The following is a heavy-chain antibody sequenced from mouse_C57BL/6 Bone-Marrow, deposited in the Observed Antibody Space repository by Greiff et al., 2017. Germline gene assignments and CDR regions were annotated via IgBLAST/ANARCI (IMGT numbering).Heavy chain of an antibody. D-gene: IGHD2-3*01. Sequence: QVQLQQPGAELVRPGSSVKLSCKASGYTFTSYWMHWVKQRPIQGLEWIGNIDPSDSETHYNQKFKDKATLTVDKSSSTAYMQLSSLTSEDSAVYYCARESYDGYWGYAMDYWGQGTSVTVSS. J-gene: IGHJ4*01. CDR3: ARESYDGYWGYAMDY. CDR2: IDPSDSET. V-gene: IGHV1-52*01. CDR1: GYTFTSYW.